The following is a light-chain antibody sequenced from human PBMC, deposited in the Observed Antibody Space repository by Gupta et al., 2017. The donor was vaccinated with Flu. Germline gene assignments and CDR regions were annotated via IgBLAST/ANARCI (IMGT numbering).Light chain of an antibody. CDR2: LGS. CDR3: MQALKAPPFT. V-gene: IGKV2-28*01. CDR1: QSLLHSNGYNY. J-gene: IGKJ3*01. Sequence: DIVMTQSPLSLPVTPGEPASISCRSSQSLLHSNGYNYLDWYLQKPGQSPQLLIYLGSTRASGVPDRFSGSGSGTDFTLNISRVEAEDVGVYYCMQALKAPPFTFGPGTEVDIK.